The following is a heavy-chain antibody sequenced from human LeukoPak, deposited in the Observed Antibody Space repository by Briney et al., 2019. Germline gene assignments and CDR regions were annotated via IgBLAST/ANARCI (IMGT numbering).Heavy chain of an antibody. Sequence: SETLSLTCSVSNGSISSSRYFWGWIRQPPGKGLEWIGSIDYSGSTYYNPSLKSRVTISVDTSKNQFSLKLRFVTAADTAVYYCARVRCSGGSCPYYYYYYYMDVWGKGTTVTVSS. D-gene: IGHD2-15*01. J-gene: IGHJ6*03. CDR1: NGSISSSRYF. CDR2: IDYSGST. V-gene: IGHV4-39*07. CDR3: ARVRCSGGSCPYYYYYYYMDV.